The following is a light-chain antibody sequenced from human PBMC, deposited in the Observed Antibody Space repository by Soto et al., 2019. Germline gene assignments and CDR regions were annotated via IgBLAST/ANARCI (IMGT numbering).Light chain of an antibody. CDR2: AAS. CDR1: QSISSY. V-gene: IGKV3-20*01. J-gene: IGKJ1*01. CDR3: QQYGSSRWT. Sequence: EIVMTQSPATLSVSPGERATLSCRASQSISSYLAWYQQKPGQAPRLLIYAASSRATGIPDRFSGSGSGTDFTLTISRLEPEDFAVYYCQQYGSSRWTFGQGTKVDIK.